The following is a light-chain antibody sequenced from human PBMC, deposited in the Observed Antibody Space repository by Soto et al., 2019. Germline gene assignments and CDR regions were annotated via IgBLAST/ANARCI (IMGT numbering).Light chain of an antibody. V-gene: IGKV1-39*01. CDR2: DAS. CDR1: QSISSW. J-gene: IGKJ1*01. CDR3: QQTYSTPWT. Sequence: QMTQSPSTLSASVGDRVTITCRASQSISSWLAWYQQKPGKAPKLLIHDASSLQSGVPSRFSGSGSGTDFALTINSLQPEDFATIYCQQTYSTPWTFGQGTKVDIK.